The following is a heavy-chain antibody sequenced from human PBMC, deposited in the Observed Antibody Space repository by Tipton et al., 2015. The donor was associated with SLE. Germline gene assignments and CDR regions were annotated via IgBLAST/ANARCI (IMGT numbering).Heavy chain of an antibody. CDR2: IYYSGST. CDR1: GGSISSYY. D-gene: IGHD3-10*01. CDR3: ARGGDVSGSYADY. Sequence: TLSLTCTVSGGSISSYYWSWIRQPPGKGLEWIGYIYYSGSTNYNPSLKSRVTISVDTSKNQFSLKLSSVTAADTAVYYCARGGDVSGSYADYWGQGTLVTVSS. J-gene: IGHJ4*02. V-gene: IGHV4-59*12.